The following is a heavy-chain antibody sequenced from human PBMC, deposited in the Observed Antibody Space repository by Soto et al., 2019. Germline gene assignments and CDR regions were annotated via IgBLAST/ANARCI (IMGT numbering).Heavy chain of an antibody. J-gene: IGHJ4*02. CDR2: IYYSGST. Sequence: SETLSLTCTVSGGSISSYYWSWIRQPPGKGLEWIGYIYYSGSTNYNPSLKSRVTISVDTSKNQFSLKLSSVTAADTAVYYCATDLYSSSWEVFDYWGQGTLVTVSS. V-gene: IGHV4-59*01. CDR3: ATDLYSSSWEVFDY. CDR1: GGSISSYY. D-gene: IGHD6-13*01.